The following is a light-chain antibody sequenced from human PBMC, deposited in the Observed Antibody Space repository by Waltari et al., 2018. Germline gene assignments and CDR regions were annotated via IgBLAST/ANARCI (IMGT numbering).Light chain of an antibody. V-gene: IGKV4-1*01. CDR3: HQYYNIPFT. CDR2: WAS. Sequence: DIVMTQSPDSLAVSLGERATINCKSSQSVLYSSNNKNYLAWYQQKPGQPPKLLIYWASTRESGVPVRLSGSGSGTDFTLTISSLQAEDVAVYYCHQYYNIPFTFGPGTKVDIK. CDR1: QSVLYSSNNKNY. J-gene: IGKJ3*01.